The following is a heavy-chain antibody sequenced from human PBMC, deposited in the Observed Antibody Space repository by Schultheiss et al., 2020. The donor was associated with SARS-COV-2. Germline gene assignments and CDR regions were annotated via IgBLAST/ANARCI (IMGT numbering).Heavy chain of an antibody. CDR1: GFTFGNYG. Sequence: GGSLRLSCSASGFTFGNYGMHWVRQAPGKGLEWVAVIWYDGSNKYYADSVKGRFTISRDNSKNTLYLQMNSLRAEDTAVYYCARVGAAWPNAIRDDYFDYWGKGTLVTVSS. V-gene: IGHV3-33*08. CDR3: ARVGAAWPNAIRDDYFDY. CDR2: IWYDGSNK. D-gene: IGHD2-21*01. J-gene: IGHJ4*02.